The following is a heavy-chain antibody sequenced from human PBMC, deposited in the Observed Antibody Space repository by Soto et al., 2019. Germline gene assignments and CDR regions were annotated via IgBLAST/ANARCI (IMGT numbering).Heavy chain of an antibody. Sequence: EVQLVESGGGLVKPGGSLRLSCAASGFTFSNAWMSWVRQAPGQGLEWVGRIKSKTDGGTTDYAAPVKGRFTISRDDLKNTLYLQMNSLKTEDTAVYYCTTDLLTMVRREFDYWGQGTLVTVSS. CDR1: GFTFSNAW. CDR3: TTDLLTMVRREFDY. J-gene: IGHJ4*02. D-gene: IGHD3-10*01. CDR2: IKSKTDGGTT. V-gene: IGHV3-15*01.